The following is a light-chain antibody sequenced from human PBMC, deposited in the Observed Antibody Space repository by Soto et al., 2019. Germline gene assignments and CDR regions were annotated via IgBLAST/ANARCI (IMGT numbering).Light chain of an antibody. J-gene: IGKJ5*01. CDR3: QQFDTSPPST. CDR2: GAS. CDR1: QSVSSSY. Sequence: EIVLTQSPGTLSLSPGERATLSCRASQSVSSSYLAWYQQKHGQAPRLLIYGASSRATGIPDRVSGSGSGTDFTLTISRLEPGDFAVYYCQQFDTSPPSTFGQGTRLEI. V-gene: IGKV3-20*01.